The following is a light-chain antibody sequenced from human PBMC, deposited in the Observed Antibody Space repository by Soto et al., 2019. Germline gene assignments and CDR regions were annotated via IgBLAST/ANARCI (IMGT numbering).Light chain of an antibody. CDR3: AAWDDSLSAYV. J-gene: IGLJ1*01. V-gene: IGLV1-47*01. Sequence: QSVLTQPRSASGTPGQTVTISCSGSSSNIGSNYVYWYQQLPGTAPKLLIYRNNQRPSGVPDRFSGSKSGTSASLAISGLRSEDEADYYCAAWDDSLSAYVFGTGTKVTVL. CDR2: RNN. CDR1: SSNIGSNY.